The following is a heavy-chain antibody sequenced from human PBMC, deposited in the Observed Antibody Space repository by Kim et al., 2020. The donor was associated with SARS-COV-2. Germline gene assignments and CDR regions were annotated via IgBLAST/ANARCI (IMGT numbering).Heavy chain of an antibody. J-gene: IGHJ4*02. Sequence: GGSLRLSCSASGFTFSSYAMHWVRQAPGKGLEYVSAISSNGGSTYYADSVKGRFTISRVNSKNTLYLQMSSLRAEDTAVYYCVRFPRYYGSGTFDYWGQGTLVTVSS. CDR3: VRFPRYYGSGTFDY. V-gene: IGHV3-64D*09. D-gene: IGHD3-10*01. CDR2: ISSNGGST. CDR1: GFTFSSYA.